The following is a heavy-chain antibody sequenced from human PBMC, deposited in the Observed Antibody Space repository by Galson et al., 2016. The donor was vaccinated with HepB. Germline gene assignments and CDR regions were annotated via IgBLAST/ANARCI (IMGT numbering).Heavy chain of an antibody. V-gene: IGHV3-74*01. CDR2: INTDGSNT. J-gene: IGHJ4*02. CDR1: GFIFTDYW. CDR3: AKGHGDYKGNYLDY. Sequence: SLRLSCAASGFIFTDYWMYWVRQVPGKGLVWVSRINTDGSNTGYADSVKGRFTISRDNSKHMLYLQMNSLRAEDTAVYYCAKGHGDYKGNYLDYWGQGALVAVSS. D-gene: IGHD4-17*01.